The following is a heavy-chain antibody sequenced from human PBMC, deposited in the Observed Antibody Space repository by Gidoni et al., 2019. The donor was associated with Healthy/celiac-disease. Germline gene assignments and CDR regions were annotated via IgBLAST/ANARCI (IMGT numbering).Heavy chain of an antibody. CDR3: ARRLAVTSTVDYYGMDV. CDR1: GYSFTRYW. D-gene: IGHD4-17*01. J-gene: IGHJ6*02. V-gene: IGHV5-51*01. Sequence: EVQLVQSGAEVTQPGESLKISCKGSGYSFTRYWIGWVRQMPGKGLEWMGIISPGDSDTRYSPSFQGQVTIAADKSISTAYLQWSSLKASDTAMYYCARRLAVTSTVDYYGMDVWGQGTTVTVSS. CDR2: ISPGDSDT.